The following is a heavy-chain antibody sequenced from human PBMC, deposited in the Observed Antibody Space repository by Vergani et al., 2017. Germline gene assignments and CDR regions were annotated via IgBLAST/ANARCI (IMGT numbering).Heavy chain of an antibody. J-gene: IGHJ6*03. D-gene: IGHD4-11*01. V-gene: IGHV4-34*01. CDR2: IDHTGRP. CDR1: GGSFTSYY. Sequence: QVQLQQWGGGLLKPSETLSLTCVVNGGSFTSYYWTWIRQSPGEGLEWVGDIDHTGRPDYNPSLKSRLTMSVDKSRNQFSLTLNSVTATDTAIYFCARVNTETNGHLYYYYYMDVWGQETAVTVS. CDR3: ARVNTETNGHLYYYYYMDV.